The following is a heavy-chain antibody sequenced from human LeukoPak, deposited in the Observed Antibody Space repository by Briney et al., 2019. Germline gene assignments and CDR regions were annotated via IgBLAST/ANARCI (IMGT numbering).Heavy chain of an antibody. D-gene: IGHD6-19*01. Sequence: GGSLRLSCSASGFTFSSYAMHWVRQAPGKGLEYVSAISSNGGSTYYADSVKGRFIISRDNSKNTLYLQMSSLRSEDTAVYYCASKVSLSSGFYWGQGTLVTVSS. V-gene: IGHV3-64D*06. J-gene: IGHJ4*02. CDR2: ISSNGGST. CDR1: GFTFSSYA. CDR3: ASKVSLSSGFY.